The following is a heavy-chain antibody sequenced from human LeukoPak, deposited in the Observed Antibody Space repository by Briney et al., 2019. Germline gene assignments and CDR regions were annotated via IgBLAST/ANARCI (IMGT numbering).Heavy chain of an antibody. CDR3: ARDGTSSGPLNY. D-gene: IGHD6-19*01. Sequence: SVKVSCKASGGTFSSYAISWVRQAPGQGLEWMGGIIPIFGTANYAQKFQGRVTITTDESTSAAYMELSSLRSEDTAVYYCARDGTSSGPLNYWGQGTLVTVSS. V-gene: IGHV1-69*05. CDR1: GGTFSSYA. J-gene: IGHJ4*02. CDR2: IIPIFGTA.